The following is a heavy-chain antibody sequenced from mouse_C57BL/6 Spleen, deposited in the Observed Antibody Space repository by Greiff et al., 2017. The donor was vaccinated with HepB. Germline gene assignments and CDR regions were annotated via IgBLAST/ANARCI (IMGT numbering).Heavy chain of an antibody. CDR1: GYTFTSYW. CDR2: IYPGSGST. D-gene: IGHD4-1*01. V-gene: IGHV1-55*01. J-gene: IGHJ3*01. CDR3: AREGGLTSWFAY. Sequence: QVQLQQPGAELVKPGASVKMSCKASGYTFTSYWITWVKQRPGQGLEWIGDIYPGSGSTNYNEKFKSKATLTVDTSSSTAYMQLSSLTSDDSAVYYCAREGGLTSWFAYWGQGTLVTVSA.